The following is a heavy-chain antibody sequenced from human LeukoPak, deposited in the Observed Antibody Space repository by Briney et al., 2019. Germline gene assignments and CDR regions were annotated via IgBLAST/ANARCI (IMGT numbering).Heavy chain of an antibody. CDR1: GFTFSSYS. V-gene: IGHV3-21*01. D-gene: IGHD1-26*01. Sequence: GGSLRLSCAASGFTFSSYSMNWVRQAPGKGLEWVSSISSSSSYIYYADSVKGRFTISRDNAENSLYLQMSSLRVEDTAVYYCARDRLGAAHDAFDIWGQGTMVTVSS. CDR3: ARDRLGAAHDAFDI. CDR2: ISSSSSYI. J-gene: IGHJ3*02.